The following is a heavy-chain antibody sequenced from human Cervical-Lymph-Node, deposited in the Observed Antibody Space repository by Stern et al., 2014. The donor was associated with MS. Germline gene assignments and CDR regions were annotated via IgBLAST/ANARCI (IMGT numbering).Heavy chain of an antibody. CDR3: ANYYGDNGGWFDP. J-gene: IGHJ5*02. D-gene: IGHD4-17*01. V-gene: IGHV1-69*06. CDR2: ISPTLGTS. CDR1: GGTFGTHG. Sequence: QVQLVESGPEVKTPGSSGKVSCKASGGTFGTHGISSVRQAPGQGLQWMGGISPTLGTSNYAQNFQDRATITADKSTRTAYMVLSSLRSEDTAIYYCANYYGDNGGWFDPWGQGTLVTVSS.